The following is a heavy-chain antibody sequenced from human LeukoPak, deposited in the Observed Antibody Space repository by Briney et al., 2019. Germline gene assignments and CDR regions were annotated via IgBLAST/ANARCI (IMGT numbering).Heavy chain of an antibody. J-gene: IGHJ4*02. CDR3: AGGGVYCTNGVCYKYYFDY. Sequence: GGSLRLSCAASGFTFSSYSMNWVRQAPGKGLEWASSISSSSSYIYYADSVKGRFTISRDNAKNSLYLQMNSLRAEDTAVYYCAGGGVYCTNGVCYKYYFDYWGQGTLVTVSS. CDR2: ISSSSSYI. V-gene: IGHV3-21*01. D-gene: IGHD2-8*01. CDR1: GFTFSSYS.